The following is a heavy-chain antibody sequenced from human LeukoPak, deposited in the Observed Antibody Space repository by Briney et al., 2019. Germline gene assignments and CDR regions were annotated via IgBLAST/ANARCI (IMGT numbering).Heavy chain of an antibody. D-gene: IGHD6-13*01. J-gene: IGHJ4*02. CDR1: GFTFSSYS. CDR2: IYSGGST. CDR3: ARHGYSSSWYEES. V-gene: IGHV3-66*04. Sequence: GGSLRLSCAASGFTFSSYSMNWVRQAPGKGLEWVSVIYSGGSTYYADSVKGRFTISRDNSKNTLYLQMNSLRAEDTAVYYCARHGYSSSWYEESWGQGTLVTVSS.